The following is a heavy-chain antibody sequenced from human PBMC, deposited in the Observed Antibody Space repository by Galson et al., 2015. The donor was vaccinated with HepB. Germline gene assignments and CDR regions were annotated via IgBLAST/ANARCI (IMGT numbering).Heavy chain of an antibody. CDR1: GFTFSNYW. V-gene: IGHV3-74*01. CDR2: INSDGSTT. Sequence: SLRLSCAASGFTFSNYWMHWVRQAPGKGLVWVSRINSDGSTTRYADSVKGRLTISRDNAKNTLYLQMNRLRVDDTAVYYCARARGPDYWGQGTLVTVSS. J-gene: IGHJ4*02. CDR3: ARARGPDY.